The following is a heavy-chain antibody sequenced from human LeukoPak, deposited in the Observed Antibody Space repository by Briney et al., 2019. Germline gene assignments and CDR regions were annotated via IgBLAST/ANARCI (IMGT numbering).Heavy chain of an antibody. Sequence: QPGGSLRLSCAASGFTFSSYEMNWVRQAPGKGLEWVSYISSSGSTIYYADSVKGRFTISRDNAKNSLYLQMNSLRAEDTAVYYCARDGIVGATTGNFDYWGQGTLVTVSS. CDR2: ISSSGSTI. V-gene: IGHV3-48*03. CDR3: ARDGIVGATTGNFDY. J-gene: IGHJ4*02. D-gene: IGHD1-26*01. CDR1: GFTFSSYE.